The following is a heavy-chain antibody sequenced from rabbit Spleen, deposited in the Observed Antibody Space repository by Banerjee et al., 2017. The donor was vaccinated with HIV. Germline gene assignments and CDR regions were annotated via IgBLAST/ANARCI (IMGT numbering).Heavy chain of an antibody. CDR1: GFSFSGGDD. D-gene: IGHD1-1*01. J-gene: IGHJ4*01. CDR2: INGYTGKP. CDR3: ARDLASVIGWNFGL. V-gene: IGHV1S40*01. Sequence: QSLQESGGGLFQPGGSLALTCKASGFSFSGGDDMCWGRQAPGKGLQWIACINGYTGKPVYATWAKGRFTISRTSSTTVTLQLNSLTAADTATYFCARDLASVIGWNFGLWGPGTLVTVS.